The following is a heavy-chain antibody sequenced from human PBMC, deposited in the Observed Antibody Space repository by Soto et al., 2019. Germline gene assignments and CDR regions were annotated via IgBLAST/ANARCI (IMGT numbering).Heavy chain of an antibody. CDR1: GSTFSGSA. Sequence: EVQLVESGGGLVQPGGSLKLSCAVSGSTFSGSAIHWVRQASGKGLEWVGRVRNKVNNYATAYATSVEGRFSISRDDSGNTAYLQMNGLKTEDTAIYYCAGGSDFWRFDHWGQGTLVTVSS. CDR3: AGGSDFWRFDH. J-gene: IGHJ4*02. V-gene: IGHV3-73*01. D-gene: IGHD3-3*01. CDR2: VRNKVNNYAT.